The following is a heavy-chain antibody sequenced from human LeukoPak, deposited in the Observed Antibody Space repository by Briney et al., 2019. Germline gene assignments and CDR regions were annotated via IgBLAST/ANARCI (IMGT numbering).Heavy chain of an antibody. CDR1: GFTISSYY. J-gene: IGHJ4*02. D-gene: IGHD6-13*01. V-gene: IGHV4-59*08. Sequence: SETLRLSCTASGFTISSYYMSWIRQAPGKGLEWIGYIYNSGSTNYTPSVKSRVTISVDTSKNQFSLKLRSVTAADTAVYYCASSRWYGRIDYWGQGTLVTVSS. CDR3: ASSRWYGRIDY. CDR2: IYNSGST.